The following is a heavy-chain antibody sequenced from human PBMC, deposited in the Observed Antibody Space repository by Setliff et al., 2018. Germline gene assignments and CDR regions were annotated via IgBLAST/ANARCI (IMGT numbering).Heavy chain of an antibody. CDR2: IYPDDSHT. J-gene: IGHJ6*03. D-gene: IGHD2-21*02. Sequence: PGESLKISCKGSGYSFTSYWIAWVRQMPGKGLEWMGTIYPDDSHTRYSPSFQGQVTMSADKSISTAYLEWSSLKASDTAMYYCARRRGTATPYFYYYMDVWGRGTAVTVSS. CDR3: ARRRGTATPYFYYYMDV. V-gene: IGHV5-51*01. CDR1: GYSFTSYW.